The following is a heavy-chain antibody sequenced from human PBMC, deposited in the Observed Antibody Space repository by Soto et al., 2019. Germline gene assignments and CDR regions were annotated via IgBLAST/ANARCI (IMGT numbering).Heavy chain of an antibody. D-gene: IGHD5-18*01. V-gene: IGHV4-30-2*01. J-gene: IGHJ5*02. CDR2: IYYTGST. Sequence: QVQLQESGSGLVKPSQTLSLTCDVSGDSISSGGYSWNWIRQPPGKGLEWIGYIYYTGSTSYNPSLKSRVTISVDRSKNQFSLKVTSMTAADTAIYYCDRDQRDGYRFDPWGQGTLVTVSS. CDR3: DRDQRDGYRFDP. CDR1: GDSISSGGYS.